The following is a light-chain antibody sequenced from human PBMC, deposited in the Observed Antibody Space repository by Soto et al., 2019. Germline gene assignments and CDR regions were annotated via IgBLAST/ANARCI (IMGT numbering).Light chain of an antibody. Sequence: ENVLTQSPGTLSLSPGDRATLFCRPRQSLTNPYIAWYQQKPGQAPRLLIYDISSRATGIPDRFSGSVSGTDFTLTITRLEPEDFAVFYCQQYGSSEIIFGQGTRLENK. CDR1: QSLTNPY. J-gene: IGKJ5*01. V-gene: IGKV3-20*01. CDR3: QQYGSSEII. CDR2: DIS.